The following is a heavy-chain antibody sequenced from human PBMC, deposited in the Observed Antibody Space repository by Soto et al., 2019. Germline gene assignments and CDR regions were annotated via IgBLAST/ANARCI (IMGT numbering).Heavy chain of an antibody. V-gene: IGHV1-3*01. J-gene: IGHJ4*02. CDR1: GYTFTRYA. D-gene: IGHD6-13*01. Sequence: ASVKVSCKASGYTFTRYAIHWVRQAPGQRLEWMGWINAGLGGTKYSQEFQGRVTITRDTSASTAYMELSSLRSEDTAVYFWAGENGAAGTFDERAQRTMDTGSS. CDR3: AGENGAAGTFDE. CDR2: INAGLGGT.